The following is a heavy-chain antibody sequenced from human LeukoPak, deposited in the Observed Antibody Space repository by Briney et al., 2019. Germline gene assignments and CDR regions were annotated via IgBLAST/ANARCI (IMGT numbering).Heavy chain of an antibody. CDR2: ISYSGST. CDR1: GASIGSYY. D-gene: IGHD3-10*01. V-gene: IGHV4-59*01. Sequence: PSQCLSLTRLVAGASIGSYYSSWVRQLPRNGLGWVGHISYSGSTNYNPSLQSRVTLSVDTSKKQFSLKLNSVTAADTAVYYCARGDVSGIYGWFDRWVQGSLVTVSS. CDR3: ARGDVSGIYGWFDR. J-gene: IGHJ5*02.